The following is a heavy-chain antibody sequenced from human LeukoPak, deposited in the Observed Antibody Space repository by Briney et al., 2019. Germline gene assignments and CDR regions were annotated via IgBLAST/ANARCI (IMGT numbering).Heavy chain of an antibody. V-gene: IGHV4-39*01. CDR2: IDYSVST. Sequence: PSETLSLTCTVSGGSISSSSYYWGWIRQPPGKGLDWFGSIDYSVSTYYNPSLKSRVTISVDTSKNQLSLKLSSVTAADTAVYYCARHGGQWLVPVDYWGQGTLVTVSS. CDR1: GGSISSSSYY. J-gene: IGHJ4*02. CDR3: ARHGGQWLVPVDY. D-gene: IGHD6-19*01.